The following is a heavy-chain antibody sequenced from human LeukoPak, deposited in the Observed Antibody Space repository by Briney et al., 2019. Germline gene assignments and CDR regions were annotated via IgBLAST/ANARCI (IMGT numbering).Heavy chain of an antibody. V-gene: IGHV4-34*01. CDR2: INHSGST. D-gene: IGHD3-3*01. J-gene: IGHJ4*02. CDR3: ASADLYYDFWSGYYGERLSY. Sequence: PSETLSLTCAVYGGSFSGYYWSWIRQPPGKGLEWIGEINHSGSTNYNPSLKSRVTISVDTSKNQFSLKLSSVTAADTAVYYCASADLYYDFWSGYYGERLSYWGQGTLVTVSS. CDR1: GGSFSGYY.